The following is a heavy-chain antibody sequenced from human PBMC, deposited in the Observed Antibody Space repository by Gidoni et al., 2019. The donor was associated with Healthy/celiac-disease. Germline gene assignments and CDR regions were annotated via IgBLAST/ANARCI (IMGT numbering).Heavy chain of an antibody. V-gene: IGHV2-70*15. CDR3: ARTRGGYDTFPHVTFDY. D-gene: IGHD5-12*01. Sequence: QVTLRESGPALVKPTQTLTLTCTFSGFSLSTSGMGVSWIRQPPGKALEWLARIDWDDDKYYSTSLKTRLTISKDTSKNQVVLTMTNMDPVDTATYYCARTRGGYDTFPHVTFDYCGQGTLVTVSS. CDR1: GFSLSTSGMG. CDR2: IDWDDDK. J-gene: IGHJ4*02.